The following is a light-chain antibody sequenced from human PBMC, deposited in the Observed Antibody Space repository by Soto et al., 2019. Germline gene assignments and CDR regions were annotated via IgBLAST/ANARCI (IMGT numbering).Light chain of an antibody. CDR3: QQYGSSSWT. J-gene: IGKJ1*01. V-gene: IGKV3-11*01. CDR2: DAS. Sequence: IVLTHSPATLSCSPGEIATLSCRASQSVSSYLAWYQQKPGQAPRLLIYDASNRATGIPARFSGSGSGTDFTLTISSLEPEDFAVYYCQQYGSSSWTFGQGTKVDIK. CDR1: QSVSSY.